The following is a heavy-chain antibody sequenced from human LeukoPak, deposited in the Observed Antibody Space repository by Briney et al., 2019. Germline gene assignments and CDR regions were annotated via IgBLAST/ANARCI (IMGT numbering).Heavy chain of an antibody. CDR1: GGSISSSSYY. J-gene: IGHJ2*01. CDR3: ARQDYYDTGTWYFDL. V-gene: IGHV4-39*07. Sequence: PSETLSLTCIVSGGSISSSSYYWGWIRQPPGKGLEWIGNIYYSGSTYYNPSLKSRVTISVDTSKNQFSLKLSSVTAADTAVYYCARQDYYDTGTWYFDLWGRGTLVTVSS. D-gene: IGHD3-22*01. CDR2: IYYSGST.